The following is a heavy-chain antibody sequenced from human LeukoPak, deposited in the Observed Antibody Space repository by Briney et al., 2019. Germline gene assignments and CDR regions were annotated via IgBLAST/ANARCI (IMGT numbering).Heavy chain of an antibody. CDR3: VRDVHNWNDDY. Sequence: ASVKVSCKASGYTFTGYNVHWVRLAPGQGLEWMGWINPNNGDTQYPPKFQGRVTLTRDTSISTAYMDLSSLRSDDTAVYYCVRDVHNWNDDYWGQGTLVTVSS. CDR2: INPNNGDT. J-gene: IGHJ4*02. V-gene: IGHV1-2*02. D-gene: IGHD1-1*01. CDR1: GYTFTGYN.